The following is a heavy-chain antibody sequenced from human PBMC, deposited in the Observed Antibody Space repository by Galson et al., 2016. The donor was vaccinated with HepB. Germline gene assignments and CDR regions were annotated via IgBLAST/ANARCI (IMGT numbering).Heavy chain of an antibody. CDR2: LSGSATYT. CDR1: GFAFKTYS. J-gene: IGHJ3*02. D-gene: IGHD1-26*01. V-gene: IGHV3-23*01. Sequence: SLRLSCAASGFAFKTYSMSWVRQAPGKGLEWVSGLSGSATYTYHADSVKGRFTISRDNSKNTLYLQMNSLRAEDTAIYYCAKDVSEWEPDSFDIWGQGTMVTVSS. CDR3: AKDVSEWEPDSFDI.